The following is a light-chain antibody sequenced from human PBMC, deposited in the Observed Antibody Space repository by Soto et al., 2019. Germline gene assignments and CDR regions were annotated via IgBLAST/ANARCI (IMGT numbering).Light chain of an antibody. J-gene: IGLJ1*01. V-gene: IGLV2-23*02. CDR1: SCDVGSYDA. CDR2: EVN. CDR3: CSYAGTSYV. Sequence: QSVLTQPASVSGSPGQSITISCTGTSCDVGSYDAVSWYQHHPGKVPKLMIYEVNKRPSGVSYRFSGSKSGNTASLTISGLQAEDEADYYCCSYAGTSYVFGSGTKVTVL.